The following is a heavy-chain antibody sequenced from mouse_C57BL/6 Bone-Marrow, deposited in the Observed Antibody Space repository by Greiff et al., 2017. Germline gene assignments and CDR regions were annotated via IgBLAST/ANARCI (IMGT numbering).Heavy chain of an antibody. CDR3: TTNWALNFDY. Sequence: VQLQQSGAELVRPGASVKLSCTASGFNIKDDYMHWVKQRPEQGLEWIGWIDPENGDPEYASKFQGKATITADTYSNTAYLQLSSLTSEDTAVYYCTTNWALNFDYWGQGTTLTVSS. V-gene: IGHV14-4*01. CDR1: GFNIKDDY. J-gene: IGHJ2*01. D-gene: IGHD4-1*01. CDR2: IDPENGDP.